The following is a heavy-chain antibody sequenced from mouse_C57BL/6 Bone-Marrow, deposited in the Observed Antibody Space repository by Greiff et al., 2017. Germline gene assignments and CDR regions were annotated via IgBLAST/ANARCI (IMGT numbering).Heavy chain of an antibody. CDR2: IDPENGDT. CDR1: GFNIKDDY. V-gene: IGHV14-4*01. J-gene: IGHJ1*03. D-gene: IGHD1-1*01. Sequence: VQLQQSGAELVRPGASVKLSCTASGFNIKDDYMHWVKQRPEQGLEWIGWIDPENGDTEYASKFQGKATITADPTSNTAYLQLSSLTSEDTAVYYCTGTVVAHWYFDVWGTGTTVTVSS. CDR3: TGTVVAHWYFDV.